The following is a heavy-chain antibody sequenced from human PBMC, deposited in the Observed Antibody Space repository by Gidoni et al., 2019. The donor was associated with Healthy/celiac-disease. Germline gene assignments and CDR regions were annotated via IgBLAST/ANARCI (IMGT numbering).Heavy chain of an antibody. D-gene: IGHD3-10*01. Sequence: QVQLEQWGAGLLKTSVTLCLTRAVYGGSFSGYYWSWNRQPPGKGLEWIGEINHSGSTNYNPSLKSRVTISVDTSKNQFSLKLSSVTASDTAVYYCARGTVYDGSGSYYNRNYYYYTDVWGKGTTVTVSS. CDR2: INHSGST. V-gene: IGHV4-34*01. CDR3: ARGTVYDGSGSYYNRNYYYYTDV. J-gene: IGHJ6*03. CDR1: GGSFSGYY.